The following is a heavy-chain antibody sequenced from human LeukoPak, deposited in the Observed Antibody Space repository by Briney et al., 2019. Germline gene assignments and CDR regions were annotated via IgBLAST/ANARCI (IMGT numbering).Heavy chain of an antibody. D-gene: IGHD2-2*01. CDR1: GFTFSRFW. Sequence: GGSLRLSCATSGFTFSRFWMTWVRQAPGKGLEWVANIKQDGSEKNYADSVKGRFTISRDNAESSLYLQMNSLRGEDTAVYYCASQPAAADIDYWGQGTLVTVSP. J-gene: IGHJ4*02. CDR3: ASQPAAADIDY. CDR2: IKQDGSEK. V-gene: IGHV3-7*03.